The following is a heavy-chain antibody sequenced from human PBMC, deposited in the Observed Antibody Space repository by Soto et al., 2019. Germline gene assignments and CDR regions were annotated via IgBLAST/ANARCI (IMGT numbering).Heavy chain of an antibody. D-gene: IGHD3-16*01. V-gene: IGHV2-5*02. CDR1: GFSLITSGVG. CDR3: AHIVTGCFT. Sequence: QITLKESGPPLVKPTQTLTLTCTISGFSLITSGVGVGWIRQPPGKAPEWLALIYWDDDKRYSPSLKSRLTITKDTSKNQVVLTMTNMDPVDTATYYCAHIVTGCFTWGRGALVTVSS. J-gene: IGHJ5*02. CDR2: IYWDDDK.